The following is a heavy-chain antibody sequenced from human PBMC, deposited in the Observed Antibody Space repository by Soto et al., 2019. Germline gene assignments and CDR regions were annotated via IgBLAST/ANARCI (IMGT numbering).Heavy chain of an antibody. CDR1: GGTLSSYA. D-gene: IGHD2-2*01. CDR2: IIPIFGTA. V-gene: IGHV1-69*13. CDR3: ARVRDRLVPAVGENYYYNGMDV. Sequence: ASVKVSCKASGGTLSSYAISWVRQAPGQGLEWMGGIIPIFGTANYAQKFQGRVTITAGESTSTAYMELSSLRSEDTAMYYCARVRDRLVPAVGENYYYNGMDVWGQGTTVTVS. J-gene: IGHJ6*02.